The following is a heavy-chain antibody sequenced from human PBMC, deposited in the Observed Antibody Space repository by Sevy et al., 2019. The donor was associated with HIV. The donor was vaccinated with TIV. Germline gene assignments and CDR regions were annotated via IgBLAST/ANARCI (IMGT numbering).Heavy chain of an antibody. CDR1: GFTFSSYA. J-gene: IGHJ6*02. CDR3: AKVGPLYDFWSGYYRKDYYYYGMDV. D-gene: IGHD3-3*01. V-gene: IGHV3-23*01. Sequence: GGSLRLSCAASGFTFSSYAMSWVRQAPGKGLEWVSAISGSGGSTYYADSVKGRFTISRDNSENTLYLQMNSLRAEDTAVYYCAKVGPLYDFWSGYYRKDYYYYGMDVWGQGTTVTVSS. CDR2: ISGSGGST.